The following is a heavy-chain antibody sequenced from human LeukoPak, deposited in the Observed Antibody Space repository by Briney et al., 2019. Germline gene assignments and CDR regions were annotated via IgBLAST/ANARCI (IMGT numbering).Heavy chain of an antibody. CDR3: AKTSIAAAGPFDY. J-gene: IGHJ4*02. D-gene: IGHD6-13*01. V-gene: IGHV3-7*01. CDR1: GVTFSTYW. Sequence: GGSLRLSCTASGVTFSTYWMSWVRQAPGKGLEWVANTREDGSEKYYVDSVKGRFTISRDNAKNSLYLQMNSLRAEDTAVYYCAKTSIAAAGPFDYWGQGTLVTVSS. CDR2: TREDGSEK.